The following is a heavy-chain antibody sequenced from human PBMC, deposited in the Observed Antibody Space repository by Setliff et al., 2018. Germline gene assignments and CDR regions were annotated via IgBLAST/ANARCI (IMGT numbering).Heavy chain of an antibody. Sequence: PSETLSLTCTVSGYSISSGYYWGWIRQATGKGLEWLGSFFHTGNTYYNPSLEGRVTISVDTSNNQFSLKLSSVTAADTAVYYCARHLWGRYMAESSDYFDYWGQGSLVTVSS. D-gene: IGHD3-3*02. CDR1: GYSISSGYY. CDR3: ARHLWGRYMAESSDYFDY. CDR2: FFHTGNT. V-gene: IGHV4-38-2*02. J-gene: IGHJ4*02.